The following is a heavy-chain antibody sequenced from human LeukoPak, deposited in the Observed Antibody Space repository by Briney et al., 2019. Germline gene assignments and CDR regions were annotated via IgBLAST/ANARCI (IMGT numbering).Heavy chain of an antibody. CDR2: ISYDGSNK. J-gene: IGHJ6*02. V-gene: IGHV3-30*18. D-gene: IGHD6-6*01. CDR3: AKDSEAARPRYYYYYGMDV. Sequence: GGSLRLSCAASGFTFSSYGMHWVRQAPGKGLEWVAVISYDGSNKYYADSVKGRFTISRDNSKNTLYLQMNSLRAEDTAVYYCAKDSEAARPRYYYYYGMDVWGQGTTVTVSS. CDR1: GFTFSSYG.